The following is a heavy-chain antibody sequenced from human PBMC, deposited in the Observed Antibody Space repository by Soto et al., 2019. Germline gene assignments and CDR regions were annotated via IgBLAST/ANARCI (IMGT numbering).Heavy chain of an antibody. V-gene: IGHV1-58*01. CDR2: IVVGSGNT. CDR3: AVGLTIFGVVSWFDP. Sequence: ASVKVSCKASGFTFTSSAVQWVRQARGQRLEWIGWIVVGSGNTNYAQKFQERVTITRDMSTITAYMELSSLRSEDTAVYYCAVGLTIFGVVSWFDPWGQGTLVTVSS. D-gene: IGHD3-3*01. CDR1: GFTFTSSA. J-gene: IGHJ5*02.